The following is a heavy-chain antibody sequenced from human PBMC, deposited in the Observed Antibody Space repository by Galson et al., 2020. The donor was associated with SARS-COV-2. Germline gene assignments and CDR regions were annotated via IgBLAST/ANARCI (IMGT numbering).Heavy chain of an antibody. V-gene: IGHV1-18*01. D-gene: IGHD5-18*01. J-gene: IGHJ4*02. CDR2: ISAYNGNT. CDR1: GYIFTNFG. Sequence: ASVKVSCKASGYIFTNFGISWVRQAPGQGLEWMGWISAYNGNTNYAQKFQGRVTMTTDKSTTTAYMEVRSLTSDDTAVYYCAREDIGYKFDCDGGQGTLVTVSS. CDR3: AREDIGYKFDCD.